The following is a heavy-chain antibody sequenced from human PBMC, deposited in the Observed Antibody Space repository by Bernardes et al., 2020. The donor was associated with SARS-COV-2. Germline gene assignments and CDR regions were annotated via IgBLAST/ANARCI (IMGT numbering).Heavy chain of an antibody. Sequence: GGSLRLSCAASGFTFSSYSMNWVRQAPGKGLEWVSSISSSSSYIYYADSVKGRFTISRDNAKNSLYLQMNSLRAEDTAVYYCARDHIRYDFWSGYYSNWFDPWGQGTLVTVSS. J-gene: IGHJ5*02. CDR1: GFTFSSYS. CDR3: ARDHIRYDFWSGYYSNWFDP. D-gene: IGHD3-3*01. V-gene: IGHV3-21*01. CDR2: ISSSSSYI.